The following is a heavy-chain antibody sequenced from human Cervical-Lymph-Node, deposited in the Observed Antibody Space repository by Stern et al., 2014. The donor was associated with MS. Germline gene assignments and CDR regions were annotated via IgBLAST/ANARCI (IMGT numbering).Heavy chain of an antibody. V-gene: IGHV5-51*01. Sequence: MQLVQSGAEVKKPGESLKISCKGFGYSFTSYWLGWVRQMPGKGLEWMGILFPGDSDTRYNPYFKGQVPISADKAISTAYLQWSSLKASDTAIYYCARQYSVTTPFDYWGQGTLVAVSS. D-gene: IGHD4-11*01. CDR2: LFPGDSDT. J-gene: IGHJ4*02. CDR1: GYSFTSYW. CDR3: ARQYSVTTPFDY.